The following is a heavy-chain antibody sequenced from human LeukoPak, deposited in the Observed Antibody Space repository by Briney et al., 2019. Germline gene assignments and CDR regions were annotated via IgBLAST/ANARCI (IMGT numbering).Heavy chain of an antibody. CDR3: ASQLSSWYDY. V-gene: IGHV4-39*01. CDR1: GGSISSSSYY. Sequence: SETLSLTCTVSGGSISSSSYYWGWLRQPPGKGLEWIGSIYYSGSTYYNPSLKSRVTISVDTSKNQFSLKLSSVTAADTAVYYCASQLSSWYDYWGQGTLVTVSS. J-gene: IGHJ4*02. CDR2: IYYSGST. D-gene: IGHD6-13*01.